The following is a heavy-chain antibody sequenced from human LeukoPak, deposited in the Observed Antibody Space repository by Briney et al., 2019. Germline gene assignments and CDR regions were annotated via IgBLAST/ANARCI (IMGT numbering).Heavy chain of an antibody. CDR1: GFTFSSYS. D-gene: IGHD2-21*02. V-gene: IGHV3-48*04. J-gene: IGHJ4*02. CDR3: ARDRRVVTYYYFDY. Sequence: PGGSLRLSCAASGFTFSSYSMNWVRQAPGKGLEWVSYISSSGSTIYYADSVKGRFTISRDNAKNSLYLQMNSLRAEDTAVYYCARDRRVVTYYYFDYWGQGTLVTVSS. CDR2: ISSSGSTI.